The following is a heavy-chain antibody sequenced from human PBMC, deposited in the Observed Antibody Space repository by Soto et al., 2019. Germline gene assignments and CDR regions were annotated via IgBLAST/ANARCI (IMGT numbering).Heavy chain of an antibody. CDR3: AKDKDYYYYYGMDV. CDR1: GFTFSSYA. J-gene: IGHJ6*02. V-gene: IGHV3-23*01. CDR2: ISGSGGST. Sequence: EVQLLESGGGLVQPGGSLRLSCAASGFTFSSYAMSWVRQAPGKGLEWVSVISGSGGSTYYADSVKGRFTISRDNSKNTLYLQINSLRAEDTAVYYCAKDKDYYYYYGMDVWVQATTVTVPS.